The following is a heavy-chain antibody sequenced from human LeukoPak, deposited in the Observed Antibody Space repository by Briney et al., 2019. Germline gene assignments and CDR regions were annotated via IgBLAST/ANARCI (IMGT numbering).Heavy chain of an antibody. Sequence: SETLSLTCTVSGASISSSSYYWGWIRQPPGKGLEWIGNIYYSGSTYYNPSLKSRVTISVDSSKNQFSLKLSSVTAADTAVYYCARQGEGGRAFDIWGQGTMVTVSS. J-gene: IGHJ3*02. CDR3: ARQGEGGRAFDI. D-gene: IGHD1-26*01. CDR1: GASISSSSYY. V-gene: IGHV4-39*01. CDR2: IYYSGST.